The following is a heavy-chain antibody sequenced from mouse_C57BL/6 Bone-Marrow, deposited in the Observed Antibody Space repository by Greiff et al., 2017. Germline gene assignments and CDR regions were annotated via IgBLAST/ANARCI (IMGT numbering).Heavy chain of an antibody. V-gene: IGHV14-4*01. CDR2: IDPENGDT. CDR3: TTLLFITTVVATDFYAMDY. J-gene: IGHJ4*01. Sequence: EVKLMESGAELVRPGASVKLSCTASGFNIKDDYMHWVKQRPEQGLEWIGWIDPENGDTEYASKFPGKATITADTSSNTAYLQLSSLTSDDTAVYYCTTLLFITTVVATDFYAMDYWGQGTSVTVSS. CDR1: GFNIKDDY. D-gene: IGHD1-1*01.